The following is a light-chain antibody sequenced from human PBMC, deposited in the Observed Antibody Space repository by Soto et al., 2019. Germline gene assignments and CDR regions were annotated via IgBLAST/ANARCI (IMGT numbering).Light chain of an antibody. Sequence: DILMTQSPSTLSAYVGDRVNITCRASQSISSLLAWYQQKPGKAPKLLIYEASTLESGVPSRFSGSGSGTEVTLTISSLQPDDFGTYYCQQYTTFLLSFGGGTKVEIK. CDR3: QQYTTFLLS. V-gene: IGKV1-5*03. CDR1: QSISSL. J-gene: IGKJ4*01. CDR2: EAS.